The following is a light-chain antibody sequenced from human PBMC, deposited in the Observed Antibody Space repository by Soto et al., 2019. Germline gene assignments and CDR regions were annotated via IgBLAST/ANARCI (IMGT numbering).Light chain of an antibody. CDR1: QSVASN. Sequence: EIVMTQSPATLSVSPGERATLSCRASQSVASNLAWYQQKPGQAPRLLIYGASTRATDIPAGFSGSGSGTEFTLTISSLQSEDFAVYYCQQYNNGPLPITFGQGTRLEIK. CDR2: GAS. V-gene: IGKV3-15*01. CDR3: QQYNNGPLPIT. J-gene: IGKJ5*01.